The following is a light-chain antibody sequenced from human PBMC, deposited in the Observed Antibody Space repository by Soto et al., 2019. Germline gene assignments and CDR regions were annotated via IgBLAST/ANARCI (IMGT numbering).Light chain of an antibody. CDR3: QQYNGWPRLT. CDR1: HSVSSN. Sequence: EIVMTQSPATLSVSPGERATLSYRASHSVSSNLAWYQQKPGQAPRLLIYGASTRATGIPARFSGSGSGTEFTLTISSLQSEDFAVYYCQQYNGWPRLTFGPGTKVDIK. CDR2: GAS. J-gene: IGKJ3*01. V-gene: IGKV3-15*01.